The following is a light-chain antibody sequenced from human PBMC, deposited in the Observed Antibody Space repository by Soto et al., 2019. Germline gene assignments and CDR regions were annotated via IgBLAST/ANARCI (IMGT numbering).Light chain of an antibody. Sequence: DIQMTQSPSAMSASVGDRVTITCRASQGISNYLAWFQQKPGKVPKRLIYGASSLQSGVPSRLSGSGSGTEFTLTISSLQPEDFATYYCLQHNRYPYTFGQGTKVDIK. V-gene: IGKV1-17*03. CDR2: GAS. CDR3: LQHNRYPYT. J-gene: IGKJ2*01. CDR1: QGISNY.